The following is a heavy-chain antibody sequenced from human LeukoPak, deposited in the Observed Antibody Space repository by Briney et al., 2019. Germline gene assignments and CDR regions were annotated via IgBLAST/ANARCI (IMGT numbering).Heavy chain of an antibody. CDR2: ISGSGGST. J-gene: IGHJ4*02. CDR1: GFTFSSYA. CDR3: ASRTFYYYDSSGPTEYYFDY. D-gene: IGHD3-22*01. V-gene: IGHV3-23*01. Sequence: GGSLRLSCAASGFTFSSYAMSWVRQAPGKGLEWVSAISGSGGSTYYADSVKGRFTISRDNSKNTLYLQMNSLRAEDTAVYYCASRTFYYYDSSGPTEYYFDYWGQGTLVTVSP.